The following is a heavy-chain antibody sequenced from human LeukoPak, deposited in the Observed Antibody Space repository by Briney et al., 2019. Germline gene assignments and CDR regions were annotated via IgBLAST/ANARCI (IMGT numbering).Heavy chain of an antibody. CDR2: IYTSGST. V-gene: IGHV4-61*02. CDR3: ARDTATMGYYYGMDV. CDR1: GGSISSGSYH. J-gene: IGHJ6*02. D-gene: IGHD2-15*01. Sequence: SETLSLTCTVSGGSISSGSYHWSWIRQPAGKGLEWIGRIYTSGSTNYNPSLKSRVTISVDTSKNQFSLKLSSVTAADTAVYYCARDTATMGYYYGMDVWGQGTTVTVSS.